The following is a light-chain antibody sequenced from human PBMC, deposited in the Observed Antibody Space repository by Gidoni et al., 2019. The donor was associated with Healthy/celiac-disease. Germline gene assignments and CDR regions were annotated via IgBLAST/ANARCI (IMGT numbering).Light chain of an antibody. J-gene: IGKJ1*01. V-gene: IGKV1-9*01. CDR2: AAS. CDR1: QGISSY. Sequence: IQLTQSPSSLSASVGDRVTITCRASQGISSYLAWYQQKPGKAPKLLIYAASTLQSGVPSRFSGSGSGTDLTLTISSLQPEDFATYYCQQLNSYPWTFGQGTKVEIK. CDR3: QQLNSYPWT.